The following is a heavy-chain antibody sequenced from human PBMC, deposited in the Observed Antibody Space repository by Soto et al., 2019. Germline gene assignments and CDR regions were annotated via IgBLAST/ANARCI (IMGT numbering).Heavy chain of an antibody. CDR1: GGTFSSYA. J-gene: IGHJ3*02. Sequence: GASVKVSCKASGGTFSSYAISWVRQAPGQGLEWMGGVIPIFGTANYAQKFQGRVTITADESTSTAYMELSSLRSEDTAVYYCARGRGLGREFGAFDIWGQGTMVTVS. D-gene: IGHD1-26*01. V-gene: IGHV1-69*13. CDR2: VIPIFGTA. CDR3: ARGRGLGREFGAFDI.